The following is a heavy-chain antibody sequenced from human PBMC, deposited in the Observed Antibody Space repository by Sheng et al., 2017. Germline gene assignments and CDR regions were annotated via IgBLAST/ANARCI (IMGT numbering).Heavy chain of an antibody. CDR3: AKDIPNSSSWYFGNWFDP. CDR1: GFTFSSYA. J-gene: IGHJ5*02. Sequence: AASGFTFSSYAMSWVRQAPGKGLEWVSAISGSGGSTYYADSVKGRFTISRDNSKNTLYLQMNSLRAEDTAVYYCAKDIPNSSSWYFGNWFDPWGQGTLVTVSS. CDR2: ISGSGGST. D-gene: IGHD6-13*01. V-gene: IGHV3-23*01.